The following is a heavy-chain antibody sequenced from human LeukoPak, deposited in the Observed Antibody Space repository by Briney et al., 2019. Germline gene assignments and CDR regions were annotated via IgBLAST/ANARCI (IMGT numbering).Heavy chain of an antibody. CDR3: AKYDFSGGDY. CDR2: ISYDGSNK. Sequence: RSLRLSCAASGFPFSSYGMHWVRQAPGKGLEWVAIISYDGSNKYYADSVKGRFTISRDNSKNTLYLQMNSLRAEDTAVYYCAKYDFSGGDYWGQGTLVTVSS. CDR1: GFPFSSYG. V-gene: IGHV3-30*18. D-gene: IGHD3-3*01. J-gene: IGHJ4*02.